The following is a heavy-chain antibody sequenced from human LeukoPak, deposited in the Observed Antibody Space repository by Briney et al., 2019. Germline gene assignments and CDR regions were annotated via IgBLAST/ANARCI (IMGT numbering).Heavy chain of an antibody. J-gene: IGHJ6*03. V-gene: IGHV1-18*01. D-gene: IGHD6-19*01. CDR3: ARVFKSIAVAGTGAGGTYYYYYYMDV. CDR1: GYTFTNYD. Sequence: ASVKVSCKASGYTFTNYDIHWVRQAPGQGLEWMGWISAYNGNTNYAQKLQGRVTMTTDTSTSTAYMELRSLRSDDAAVYYCARVFKSIAVAGTGAGGTYYYYYYMDVWGKGTTVTVSS. CDR2: ISAYNGNT.